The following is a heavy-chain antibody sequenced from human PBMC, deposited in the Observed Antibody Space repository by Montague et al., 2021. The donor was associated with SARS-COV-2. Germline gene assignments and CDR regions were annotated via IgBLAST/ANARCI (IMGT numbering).Heavy chain of an antibody. CDR3: ARVRYYGSGTSLGKDV. Sequence: SETLSLTCAVYDGSFSGYYWSWIRQPPGKGLEWIGEINHSGSTNYNPSLKSRVTISVDTSKNQFSLKLSSVTAADTAVYYCARVRYYGSGTSLGKDVWGQGTTVTVSS. CDR2: INHSGST. CDR1: DGSFSGYY. D-gene: IGHD3-10*01. J-gene: IGHJ6*02. V-gene: IGHV4-34*01.